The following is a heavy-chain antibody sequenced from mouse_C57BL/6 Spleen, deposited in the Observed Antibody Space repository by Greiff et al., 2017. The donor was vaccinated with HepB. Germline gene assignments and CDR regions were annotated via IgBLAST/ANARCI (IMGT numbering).Heavy chain of an antibody. CDR1: GYTFTSYW. D-gene: IGHD2-12*01. CDR2: IDPSDSYT. Sequence: VQLQQPGAELVMPGASVKLSCKASGYTFTSYWMHWVKQRPGQGLEWIGEIDPSDSYTNYNQKFKGKSTLTVDKSSSTAYMQLSSLTSEDSAVYYCGLLYPAWFAYWGQGTLVTVSA. V-gene: IGHV1-69*01. J-gene: IGHJ3*01. CDR3: GLLYPAWFAY.